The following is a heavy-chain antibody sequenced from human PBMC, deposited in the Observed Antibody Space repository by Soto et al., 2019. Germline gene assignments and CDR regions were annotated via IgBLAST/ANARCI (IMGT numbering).Heavy chain of an antibody. J-gene: IGHJ4*02. CDR2: ISYDGSNK. D-gene: IGHD6-13*01. CDR3: AKDLGYSSSWAVDY. CDR1: GFTFSSYG. Sequence: LRLSCAASGFTFSSYGMHWVRQAPGKGLEWVAVISYDGSNKYYADSVKGRFTISRDNSKNTLYLQMNSLRAEDTAVYYCAKDLGYSSSWAVDYWGQGTLVTVSS. V-gene: IGHV3-30*18.